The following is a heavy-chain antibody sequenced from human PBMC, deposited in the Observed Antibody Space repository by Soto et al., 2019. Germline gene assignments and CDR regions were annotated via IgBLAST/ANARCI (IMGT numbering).Heavy chain of an antibody. J-gene: IGHJ3*02. CDR2: VYYTGSI. CDR1: GNSITSDY. Sequence: QVQLQESGPGLVKPSETLSLNCTVSGNSITSDYWTWIRQPPGKGLEWIGHVYYTGSIAYSASLRSRITISIDPSKTHFSLKLSSVTAADSAVYFCARGGGTYCGGGSCYRSWAFDIWGLGTVVTVSS. V-gene: IGHV4-59*01. D-gene: IGHD2-15*01. CDR3: ARGGGTYCGGGSCYRSWAFDI.